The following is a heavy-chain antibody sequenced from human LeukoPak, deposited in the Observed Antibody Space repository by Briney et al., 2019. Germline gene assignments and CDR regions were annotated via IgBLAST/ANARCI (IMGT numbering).Heavy chain of an antibody. CDR2: INHSGST. D-gene: IGHD6-19*01. Sequence: SETLSLTCAVYGGSFSGYYWSWIRQPPGKGLEWIGKINHSGSTNYNPSLKSRVTISVDTSKNQFSLKLSSVTAADTAVYYCARGAVAGPKDWFDPWGQGTLVTVSS. CDR1: GGSFSGYY. CDR3: ARGAVAGPKDWFDP. J-gene: IGHJ5*02. V-gene: IGHV4-34*01.